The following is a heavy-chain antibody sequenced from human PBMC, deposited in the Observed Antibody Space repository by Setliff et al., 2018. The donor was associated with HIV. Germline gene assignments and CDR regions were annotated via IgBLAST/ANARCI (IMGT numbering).Heavy chain of an antibody. CDR2: INHSGST. CDR1: GGSFSAYY. V-gene: IGHV4-34*01. J-gene: IGHJ4*02. CDR3: ARVALAGMSARPFYFDY. D-gene: IGHD6-6*01. Sequence: SETLSLTCAVYGGSFSAYYWSWIRQPPGKGLEWIGEINHSGSTNYNPSLKSRVTISVDTSKNQFSLKLSSVTAADTAVYFCARVALAGMSARPFYFDYWGQGALVTVS.